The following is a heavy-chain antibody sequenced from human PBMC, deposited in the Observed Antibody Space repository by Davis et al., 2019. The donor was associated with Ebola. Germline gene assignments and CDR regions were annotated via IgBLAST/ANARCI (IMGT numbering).Heavy chain of an antibody. Sequence: GESLKISCAASGFTFSSYWMHWVRQAPGKGLVWVSRINSDGSITSYADSVKGRFTISRDNSKNTLYLQMNSLRAEDTAVYYCAKDRGYYYSWGQGTLVTVSS. J-gene: IGHJ4*02. CDR2: INSDGSIT. CDR1: GFTFSSYW. V-gene: IGHV3-74*01. D-gene: IGHD3-22*01. CDR3: AKDRGYYYS.